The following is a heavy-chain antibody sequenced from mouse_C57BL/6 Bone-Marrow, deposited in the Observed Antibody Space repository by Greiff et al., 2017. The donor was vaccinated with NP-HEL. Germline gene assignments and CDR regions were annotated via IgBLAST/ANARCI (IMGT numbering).Heavy chain of an antibody. CDR2: IDPADGDT. J-gene: IGHJ3*01. D-gene: IGHD1-1*01. V-gene: IGHV14-1*01. CDR3: TTGSSWFAY. Sequence: VQLKQSGAELVRPGASVKLSCTASGFNIKDYYMHWVKQRPEQGLEWIGRIDPADGDTEYAPKFQGKATMTADTSSNTASLQLSSLTSEYTAVYYCTTGSSWFAYWGQGTLVTVSA. CDR1: GFNIKDYY.